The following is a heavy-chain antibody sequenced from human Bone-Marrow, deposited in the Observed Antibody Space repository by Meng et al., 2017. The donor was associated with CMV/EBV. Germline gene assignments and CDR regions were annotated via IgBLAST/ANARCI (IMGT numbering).Heavy chain of an antibody. CDR3: ARIVGATRSDWFDP. CDR2: IYHSGGT. D-gene: IGHD1-26*01. V-gene: IGHV4-38-2*02. Sequence: GSLRLSCTVSGYSISSGYYWGWIRQPPGKGLEWIGSIYHSGGTYYNPSLKSRVTISVDTSKNQFSLKLSSVTAADTAVYYCARIVGATRSDWFDPWGQGTLVTVSS. CDR1: GYSISSGYY. J-gene: IGHJ5*02.